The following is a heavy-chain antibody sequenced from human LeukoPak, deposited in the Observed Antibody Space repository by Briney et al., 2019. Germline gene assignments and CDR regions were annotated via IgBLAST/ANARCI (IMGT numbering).Heavy chain of an antibody. D-gene: IGHD2-2*01. Sequence: GGSLRLSCAASGFTFSSYAMHWVRQAPGKGLEWVAVISYDGSNKYYADSVKGRFTISRDNSKNTVYLQMNSLRAEDTAVYYCAKDRSYSWALDYWGQGTLVTVSS. CDR3: AKDRSYSWALDY. V-gene: IGHV3-30*04. CDR1: GFTFSSYA. CDR2: ISYDGSNK. J-gene: IGHJ4*02.